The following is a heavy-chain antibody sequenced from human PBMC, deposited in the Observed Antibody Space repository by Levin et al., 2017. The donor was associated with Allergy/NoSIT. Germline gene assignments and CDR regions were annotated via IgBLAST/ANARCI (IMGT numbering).Heavy chain of an antibody. CDR3: ARSNDITIFGAEA. J-gene: IGHJ4*02. V-gene: IGHV3-33*01. CDR2: IWYDGSNK. Sequence: GGSLRLSCAASGFTFSSYGMHWVRQAPGKGLEWVAVIWYDGSNKYYADSVKGRFTISRDNSKNTLYLQMNSLRAEDTAVYYCARSNDITIFGAEAWGQGTLVTVSS. D-gene: IGHD3-3*01. CDR1: GFTFSSYG.